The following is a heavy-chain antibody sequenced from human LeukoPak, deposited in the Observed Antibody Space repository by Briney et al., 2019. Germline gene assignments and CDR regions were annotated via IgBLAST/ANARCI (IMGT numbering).Heavy chain of an antibody. J-gene: IGHJ4*02. D-gene: IGHD2-15*01. CDR3: ARESVYCSGGSCYRLFDY. CDR1: GGSISSSSYY. V-gene: IGHV4-39*07. CDR2: IYYSGST. Sequence: SETLSLTCTVSGGSISSSSYYWGWIRQPPGKGLEWIGSIYYSGSTYYNPSLKSRVTISVDTSKNQFSLKLSSVTAADTAVYYCARESVYCSGGSCYRLFDYWGQGNPGHRLL.